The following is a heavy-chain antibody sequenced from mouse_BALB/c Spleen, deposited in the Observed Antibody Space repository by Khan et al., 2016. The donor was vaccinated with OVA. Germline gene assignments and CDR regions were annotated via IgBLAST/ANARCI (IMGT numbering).Heavy chain of an antibody. J-gene: IGHJ2*01. D-gene: IGHD1-1*01. CDR3: ARDLVVEDYFDY. Sequence: QVQLKESGPGLVAPSQSLSITCTVSGFSLTSYGVHWVRQPPGKGLEWLGVIWAGGSTNYNLALMSRLSISKDNSKSQVFLKMNSLQTDDTAIYYCARDLVVEDYFDYWGQGTTLSVSS. V-gene: IGHV2-9*02. CDR1: GFSLTSYG. CDR2: IWAGGST.